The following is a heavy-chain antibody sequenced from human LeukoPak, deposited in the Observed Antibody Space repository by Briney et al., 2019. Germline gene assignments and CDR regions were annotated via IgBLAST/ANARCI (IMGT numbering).Heavy chain of an antibody. D-gene: IGHD1-1*01. CDR1: GFTFSSFG. Sequence: GGSLRLSCAASGFTFSSFGMHWVRHAPGKGLEWVAVISYDASNKYYADSVKGRFTISRDNSKNTLYLQMNSLRAEDMAVYYCVKRWTGTTIGQQDYWGQGTLVTVSS. CDR2: ISYDASNK. CDR3: VKRWTGTTIGQQDY. V-gene: IGHV3-30*18. J-gene: IGHJ4*02.